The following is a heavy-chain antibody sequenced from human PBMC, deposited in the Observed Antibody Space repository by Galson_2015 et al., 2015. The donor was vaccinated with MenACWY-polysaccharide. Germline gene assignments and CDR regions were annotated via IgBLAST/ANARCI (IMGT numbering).Heavy chain of an antibody. Sequence: SLRLSCAASGFTFSNYAMSWVRQAPGKGLEWVSAIRGRDDTTHYADSVKGRFTISRDNSKGTLHLQMNSLRAEDTAVYYCAKDRRYSGTYKNFFVSWGQGSLVPVSA. CDR2: IRGRDDTT. V-gene: IGHV3-23*01. J-gene: IGHJ4*02. CDR1: GFTFSNYA. CDR3: AKDRRYSGTYKNFFVS. D-gene: IGHD1-26*01.